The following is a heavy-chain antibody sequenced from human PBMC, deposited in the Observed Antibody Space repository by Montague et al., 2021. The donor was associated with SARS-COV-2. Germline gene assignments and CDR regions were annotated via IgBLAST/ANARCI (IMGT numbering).Heavy chain of an antibody. CDR2: INHSGST. J-gene: IGHJ6*02. CDR1: GGSFSGYY. Sequence: SETLSLTCAVYGGSFSGYYWSWIRQPPGKGLEWIGEINHSGSTNYNPSLKSRVTISVDTSKNQLSLKLSSVTAADTAIYYCARGVSKATVEVWGQGTTVTVSS. D-gene: IGHD1-26*01. V-gene: IGHV4-34*01. CDR3: ARGVSKATVEV.